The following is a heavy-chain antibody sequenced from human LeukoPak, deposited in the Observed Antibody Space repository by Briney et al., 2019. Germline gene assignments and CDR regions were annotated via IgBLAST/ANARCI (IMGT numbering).Heavy chain of an antibody. Sequence: GGSLRLSCAASGFTFSSYWMSWVRQAPGKGLEWVANIKQDGSEKYYADSVKGRFTISRDNAKNSLYLQMNSLRAEDMALYYCAKDRLSGFDAFDIWGQGTMVTVSS. CDR2: IKQDGSEK. CDR3: AKDRLSGFDAFDI. CDR1: GFTFSSYW. V-gene: IGHV3-7*03. J-gene: IGHJ3*02. D-gene: IGHD6-25*01.